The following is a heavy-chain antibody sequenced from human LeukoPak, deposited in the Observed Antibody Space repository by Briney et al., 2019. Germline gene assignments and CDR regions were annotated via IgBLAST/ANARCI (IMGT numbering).Heavy chain of an antibody. CDR2: IIPILGTA. J-gene: IGHJ5*02. D-gene: IGHD2/OR15-2a*01. CDR1: GYTFTRYY. Sequence: SVKISCKAAGYTFTRYYMFWVRQAPGQGLEWRGGIIPILGTANYGQKFQGRVTTTTDESTSTAYMELSRLRSERPAVYDRARAGGRIYFGWFVPWGQGTLVTVSS. V-gene: IGHV1-69*05. CDR3: ARAGGRIYFGWFVP.